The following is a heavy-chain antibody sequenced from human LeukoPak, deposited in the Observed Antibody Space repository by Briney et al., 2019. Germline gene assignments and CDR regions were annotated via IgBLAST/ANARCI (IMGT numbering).Heavy chain of an antibody. J-gene: IGHJ6*03. Sequence: SVKVSCKASGGTFSSYAISWVRQAPGQGLEWMGGIIPIFGTANYAQKFQGGVTITTDESTSTAYMELSSLRSEDTAVYYCARDGGRLTMTYYYYMDVWGKGTTVTVSS. CDR3: ARDGGRLTMTYYYYMDV. V-gene: IGHV1-69*05. CDR1: GGTFSSYA. D-gene: IGHD3-22*01. CDR2: IIPIFGTA.